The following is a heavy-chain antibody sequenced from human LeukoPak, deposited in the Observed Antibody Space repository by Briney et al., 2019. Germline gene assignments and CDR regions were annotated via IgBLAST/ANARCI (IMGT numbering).Heavy chain of an antibody. CDR3: ARGRYDFWSGYSSGYYMDV. V-gene: IGHV1-69*01. Sequence: GSSVKVSCKASRGTFSSYAISWVRQAPGQGLEWMGGIIPIFGTANYAQKFQGRVTITADESTSTAYMELSSLRSEDTAVYYCARGRYDFWSGYSSGYYMDVWGKGTTVTVSS. CDR1: RGTFSSYA. CDR2: IIPIFGTA. J-gene: IGHJ6*03. D-gene: IGHD3-3*01.